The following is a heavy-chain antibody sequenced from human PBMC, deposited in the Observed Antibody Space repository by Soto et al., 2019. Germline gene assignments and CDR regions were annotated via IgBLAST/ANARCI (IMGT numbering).Heavy chain of an antibody. J-gene: IGHJ4*02. CDR3: ARKYSSGWTLHC. D-gene: IGHD6-19*01. Sequence: ASVKVPCKASGDISTSYAMHSVRQAPGQSIEWMRWVSAGNGNTRYSQKFHVRGTITRDTSASIAYMELRSLRSEDTAVYYCARKYSSGWTLHCWGQGTLVTVS. V-gene: IGHV1-3*01. CDR2: VSAGNGNT. CDR1: GDISTSYA.